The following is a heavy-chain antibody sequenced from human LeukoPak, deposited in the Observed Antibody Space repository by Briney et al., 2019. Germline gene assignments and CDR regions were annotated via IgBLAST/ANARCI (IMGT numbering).Heavy chain of an antibody. CDR1: SGSISSYY. CDR2: IFDNGST. J-gene: IGHJ4*02. Sequence: SETLSLTCSVSSGSISSYYWSWIRQSPGKGLEWIGNIFDNGSTDYNPSLKSRVTISVDTSKDQFSLKLSSVTAADTAVYYCARATWELHDYWGQGTLVTVSS. D-gene: IGHD1-26*01. CDR3: ARATWELHDY. V-gene: IGHV4-59*01.